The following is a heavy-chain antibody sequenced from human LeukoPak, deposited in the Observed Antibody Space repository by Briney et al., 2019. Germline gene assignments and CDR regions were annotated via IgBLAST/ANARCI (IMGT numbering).Heavy chain of an antibody. CDR3: AREYSGSLNWFDP. CDR2: ITGSGGST. CDR1: GFTFSNFA. D-gene: IGHD1-26*01. J-gene: IGHJ5*02. V-gene: IGHV3-23*01. Sequence: PGGSLRLSCAASGFTFSNFAMSWVRQAPGKGLEWVSAITGSGGSTHYADSVKGRFTISRDNSKNTLYLQMNSLRAEDTAVYYCAREYSGSLNWFDPWGQGTLVTVSS.